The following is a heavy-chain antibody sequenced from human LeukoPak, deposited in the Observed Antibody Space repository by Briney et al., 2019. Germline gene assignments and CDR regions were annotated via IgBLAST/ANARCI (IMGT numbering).Heavy chain of an antibody. D-gene: IGHD2-15*01. J-gene: IGHJ3*02. CDR2: ISAYNGNT. CDR1: GGAFSSYA. V-gene: IGHV1-18*01. Sequence: ASVNVSCKASGGAFSSYAISWVRQAPGQGLEWMGWISAYNGNTNYAQKLQGRVTMTTDTSTSTAYMELRSLRSDDTAVYYCARDDLVVAATRAFDIWGQGTMVTVSS. CDR3: ARDDLVVAATRAFDI.